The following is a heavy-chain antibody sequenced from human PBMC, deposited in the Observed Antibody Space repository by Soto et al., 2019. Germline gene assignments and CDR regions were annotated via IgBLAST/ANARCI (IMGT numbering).Heavy chain of an antibody. CDR2: VSHSGAT. CDR3: AAQGFGKLHGLVDV. CDR1: GGSISDVF. D-gene: IGHD3-10*01. J-gene: IGHJ6*02. V-gene: IGHV4-59*01. Sequence: PSETLSLTCTVSGGSISDVFWSWIRQPPGKGPEWIGYVSHSGATDYNPSLESRVTISLGTSKNQFSLKLNSVTAADTAVYYCAAQGFGKLHGLVDVWGQGTTVTVSS.